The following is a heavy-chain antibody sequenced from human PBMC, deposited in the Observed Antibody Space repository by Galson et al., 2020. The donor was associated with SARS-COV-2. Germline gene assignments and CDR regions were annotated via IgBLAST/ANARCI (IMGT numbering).Heavy chain of an antibody. CDR2: ISYDGTNK. CDR1: GFTFSSYA. D-gene: IGHD1-26*01. V-gene: IGHV3-30*04. Sequence: HSGGSLRLSCAASGFTFSSYAMHWVRQAPGQGLEWVTVISYDGTNKYYADSVKGRFTISRDNSKNTLYLQMNSLRAEDTAVYYCARSRGGSYTDWFDPWGQGTLVTVSS. CDR3: ARSRGGSYTDWFDP. J-gene: IGHJ5*02.